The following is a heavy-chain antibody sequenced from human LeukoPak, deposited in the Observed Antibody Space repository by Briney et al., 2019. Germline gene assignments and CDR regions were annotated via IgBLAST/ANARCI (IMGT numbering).Heavy chain of an antibody. Sequence: PGGSLRLSXVASGFTFSTYAMSWVRQTPGKGLEWVSAISGSGGSTHYAESVKGRFTISRDNSKNTLYLQMNSLRAEDTAVYYCAKEFVPAAILSYYYMDVWGRGTTVTVSS. CDR1: GFTFSTYA. J-gene: IGHJ6*03. D-gene: IGHD2-2*01. V-gene: IGHV3-23*01. CDR3: AKEFVPAAILSYYYMDV. CDR2: ISGSGGST.